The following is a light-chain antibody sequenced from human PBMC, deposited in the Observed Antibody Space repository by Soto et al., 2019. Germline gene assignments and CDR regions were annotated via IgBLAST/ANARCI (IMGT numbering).Light chain of an antibody. V-gene: IGKV3-11*01. CDR1: QSISSS. J-gene: IGKJ1*01. Sequence: EIALTQSPATLSLSPGERAALSCRASQSISSSLAWYQQKPGQAPRLLIYDASTRATGFPARFSGSGSGTDFTLTIGSLEPEDFAVYYCQQRSEWPRTFGEGPKV. CDR2: DAS. CDR3: QQRSEWPRT.